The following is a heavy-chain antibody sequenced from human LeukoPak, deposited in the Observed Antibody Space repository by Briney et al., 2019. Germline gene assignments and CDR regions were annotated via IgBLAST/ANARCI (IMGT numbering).Heavy chain of an antibody. D-gene: IGHD2-21*02. Sequence: GRSLRLSCAASGFTFSSYAMHWVRQAPGEGLEWVAVISYDGSNKYYADSVKGRFTISRDNSKNTLYLQMNSLRAEDTAVYYCASLGDSYYFDYWGQGTLVTVSS. CDR2: ISYDGSNK. CDR3: ASLGDSYYFDY. CDR1: GFTFSSYA. V-gene: IGHV3-30-3*01. J-gene: IGHJ4*02.